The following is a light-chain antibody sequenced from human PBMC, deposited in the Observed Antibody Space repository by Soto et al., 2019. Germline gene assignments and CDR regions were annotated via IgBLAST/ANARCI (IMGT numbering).Light chain of an antibody. V-gene: IGLV1-44*01. CDR2: FNN. Sequence: QSVLTQPPSVSGTPGQRVSISCSGSSSNIGSNTVNWYQQLPGTAPKLLIYFNNQRPSGVPDRFSGSKSGTSASLDISGLQSEDEADYYCAAWDDSLNGVLFGGGTKVTVL. CDR3: AAWDDSLNGVL. J-gene: IGLJ2*01. CDR1: SSNIGSNT.